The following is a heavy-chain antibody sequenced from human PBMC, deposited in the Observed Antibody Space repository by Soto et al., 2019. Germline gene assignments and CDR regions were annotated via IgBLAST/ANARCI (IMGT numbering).Heavy chain of an antibody. CDR3: ARDIITIFGVVNNWFDP. Sequence: ASVKVSCKASGYTFTSYYMHWVRQAPGQGLEWMGIINPSGGSTSYAQKFQGRVTMTRDTSTSTVYMELSSLRSEDTAVYYCARDIITIFGVVNNWFDPWGQGTLVTVSS. V-gene: IGHV1-46*01. J-gene: IGHJ5*02. CDR1: GYTFTSYY. CDR2: INPSGGST. D-gene: IGHD3-3*01.